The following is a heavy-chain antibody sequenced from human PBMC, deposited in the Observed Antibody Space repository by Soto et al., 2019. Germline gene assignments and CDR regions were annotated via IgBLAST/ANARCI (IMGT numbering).Heavy chain of an antibody. CDR1: GYRFTNYW. J-gene: IGHJ6*02. V-gene: IGHV5-51*01. Sequence: GESLKISCKGSGYRFTNYWIGWVRQMPGKGLEWMGIIYPGDSDTRYSPSFQGQVTISVDKFINTAYLQWSSLKASDTAMYYCATASTNYYYYYGMDARGQGTTVTVSS. CDR2: IYPGDSDT. CDR3: ATASTNYYYYYGMDA.